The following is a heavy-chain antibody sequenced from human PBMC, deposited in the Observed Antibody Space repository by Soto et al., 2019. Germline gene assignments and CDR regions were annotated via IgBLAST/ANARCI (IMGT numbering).Heavy chain of an antibody. Sequence: LRLSCAASGFTFSSYWMHWVRQAPGKGLVWVSRINSEGSSTTYAGSVKGRFTISRDIAKNTLYLQMNSLRAEDTAVYYCVFTFGGVIPTFDYWGQGTLVTVSS. CDR3: VFTFGGVIPTFDY. J-gene: IGHJ4*02. CDR1: GFTFSSYW. CDR2: INSEGSST. V-gene: IGHV3-74*01. D-gene: IGHD3-16*02.